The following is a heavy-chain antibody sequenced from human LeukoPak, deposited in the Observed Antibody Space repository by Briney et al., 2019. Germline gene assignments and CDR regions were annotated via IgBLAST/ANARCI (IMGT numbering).Heavy chain of an antibody. V-gene: IGHV3-48*02. J-gene: IGHJ4*02. CDR2: ISTSGTII. CDR3: ARDVYDYYSYYYDY. CDR1: GFTFRSHS. Sequence: GGSLRLSCVASGFTFRSHSLNWVRQAPGRGLEWVGYISTSGTIIHYADSVKGRFTISRDNAKNSLYLQMSSLRDEDTAVYYCARDVYDYYSYYYDYWGQGTLVTVSS. D-gene: IGHD3-16*01.